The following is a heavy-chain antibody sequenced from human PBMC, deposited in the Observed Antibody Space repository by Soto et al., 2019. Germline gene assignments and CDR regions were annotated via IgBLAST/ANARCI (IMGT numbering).Heavy chain of an antibody. D-gene: IGHD2-21*02. CDR3: ARPPDYIGDWYSFDL. CDR2: ISPKSGDT. J-gene: IGHJ4*02. Sequence: ASVKVSCKASGYSLIDYYIHWVRQAPGQGFEWMGRISPKSGDTNYAQKFEGRVTMTGDTLLNPAYLELSSLISDDTAVYYCARPPDYIGDWYSFDLWGQGTLVTVSS. CDR1: GYSLIDYY. V-gene: IGHV1-2*02.